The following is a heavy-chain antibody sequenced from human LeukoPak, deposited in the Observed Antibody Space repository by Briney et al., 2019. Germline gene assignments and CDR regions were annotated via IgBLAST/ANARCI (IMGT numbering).Heavy chain of an antibody. CDR1: GFTFSSYA. Sequence: GGSLRLSCAASGFTFSSYAMHWVRQAPGKGLEWVAVISYDGSNKYSADSVKGRFTISRDNSKNTLYLQMNSLRAEDTAVYYCARMWQLVRRGPFDYWGQGTLVTVSS. CDR3: ARMWQLVRRGPFDY. J-gene: IGHJ4*02. V-gene: IGHV3-30*01. CDR2: ISYDGSNK. D-gene: IGHD6-6*01.